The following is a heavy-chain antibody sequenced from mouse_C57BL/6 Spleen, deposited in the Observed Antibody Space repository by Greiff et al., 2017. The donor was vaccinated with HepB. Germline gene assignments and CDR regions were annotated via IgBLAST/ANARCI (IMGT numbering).Heavy chain of an antibody. CDR1: GYAFSSSW. V-gene: IGHV1-82*01. CDR3: AREAYSNYAMDY. CDR2: IYPGDGDT. Sequence: VQLQQSGPELVKPGASVKISCKASGYAFSSSWMNWVKQRPGKGLEWIGRIYPGDGDTNYNGKFKGKATLTADKSSSTAYMQLSSLTSEDSAVYFCAREAYSNYAMDYWGQGTSVTVSS. D-gene: IGHD2-5*01. J-gene: IGHJ4*01.